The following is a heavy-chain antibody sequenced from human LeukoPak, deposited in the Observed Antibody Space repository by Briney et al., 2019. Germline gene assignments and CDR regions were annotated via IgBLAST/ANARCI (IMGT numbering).Heavy chain of an antibody. V-gene: IGHV3-11*04. D-gene: IGHD3-9*01. CDR1: GFTFSDYY. CDR3: ARNCPDGGGGRYFDWLPVF. Sequence: GGSLRLSCAASGFTFSDYYISWIRQAPGKGLEWVSYISSSGSTIYYADSVKGRFTISRDNAKNSLYLQMNSLRAEDTAVYYCARNCPDGGGGRYFDWLPVFWGQGTLVTVSS. J-gene: IGHJ4*02. CDR2: ISSSGSTI.